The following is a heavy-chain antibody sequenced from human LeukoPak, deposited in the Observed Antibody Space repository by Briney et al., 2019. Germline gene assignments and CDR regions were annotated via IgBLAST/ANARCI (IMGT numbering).Heavy chain of an antibody. D-gene: IGHD2-21*02. CDR2: ISAYNGKT. CDR1: GHTFTSYG. J-gene: IGHJ4*02. V-gene: IGHV1-18*01. Sequence: ASVKVSCKASGHTFTSYGISWVRQAPGQGLEWMGWISAYNGKTNYVQKLQGRVTMTTDTSTSTAYMELRSLRSDDTAVYYCARGHGGDYYFDYWGQGTLVTVSS. CDR3: ARGHGGDYYFDY.